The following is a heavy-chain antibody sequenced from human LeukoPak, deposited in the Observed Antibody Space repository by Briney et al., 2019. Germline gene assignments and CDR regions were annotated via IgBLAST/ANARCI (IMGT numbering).Heavy chain of an antibody. J-gene: IGHJ6*03. D-gene: IGHD6-19*01. Sequence: GGSLRLSCAASGFAFSSFAMGWVRQSPGKGLEWLSTINCGGNTTFYADSVKGRFTISRDNSKNTLYLHMDSLRPDDTAIYYCTKELHVAVAVADYYYFYMDVWGRGTAVTVSS. CDR3: TKELHVAVAVADYYYFYMDV. V-gene: IGHV3-23*01. CDR2: INCGGNTT. CDR1: GFAFSSFA.